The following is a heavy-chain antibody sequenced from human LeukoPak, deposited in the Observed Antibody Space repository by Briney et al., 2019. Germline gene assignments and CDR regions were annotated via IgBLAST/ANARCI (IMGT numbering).Heavy chain of an antibody. CDR1: GGSISSSSYY. Sequence: PSETLSLTCTVSGGSISSSSYYWGWIRQPPGKGLEWIGSIYYSGSTYYNPSLKSLVTISVDTSKNQFSLKLSSVTAADTAVYYCATSEKWFDPWGQGTPVTVSS. J-gene: IGHJ5*02. CDR3: ATSEKWFDP. V-gene: IGHV4-39*01. CDR2: IYYSGST.